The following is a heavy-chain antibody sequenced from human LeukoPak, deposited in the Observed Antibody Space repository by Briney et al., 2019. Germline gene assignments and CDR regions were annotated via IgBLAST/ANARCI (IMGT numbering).Heavy chain of an antibody. CDR3: ARDGNPYYYYMDV. D-gene: IGHD4-23*01. Sequence: HPGRSLRLSCAASGFTFSSYVMHWVRQAPGKGLEWVAIISYDGSNEYYADSVKGRFTISRDNAKNSLYLQMNSLRAEDTALYFCARDGNPYYYYMDVWGKGTTVTVSS. CDR1: GFTFSSYV. V-gene: IGHV3-30*04. J-gene: IGHJ6*03. CDR2: ISYDGSNE.